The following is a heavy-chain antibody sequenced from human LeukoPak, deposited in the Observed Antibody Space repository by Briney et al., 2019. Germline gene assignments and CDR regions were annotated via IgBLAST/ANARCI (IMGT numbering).Heavy chain of an antibody. D-gene: IGHD3-22*01. Sequence: SETLSLTCTVSGGSISSSSYYWGWIRQPPGKGLEWIGSIYYSGGTYYNPSLKSRITISVDTSKNQFSLKLTSVTAADTAVYYCARPNYYDSSGYFNWGQGTLVTVSS. CDR3: ARPNYYDSSGYFN. CDR1: GGSISSSSYY. CDR2: IYYSGGT. V-gene: IGHV4-39*01. J-gene: IGHJ4*02.